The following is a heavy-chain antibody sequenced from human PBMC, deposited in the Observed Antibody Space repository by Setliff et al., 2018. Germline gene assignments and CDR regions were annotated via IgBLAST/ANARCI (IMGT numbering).Heavy chain of an antibody. J-gene: IGHJ6*04. V-gene: IGHV5-51*01. CDR2: VYPGDSDT. Sequence: GESLKISCKGSGYTFTNYWIAWVRQMPGKGLEWMGVVYPGDSDTRYSPSFEGQVTISADKSISTAYLQWSSLKASDTAMYYCVRDGRAEPAETWGKGTTVTVSS. CDR3: VRDGRAEPAET. CDR1: GYTFTNYW. D-gene: IGHD6-19*01.